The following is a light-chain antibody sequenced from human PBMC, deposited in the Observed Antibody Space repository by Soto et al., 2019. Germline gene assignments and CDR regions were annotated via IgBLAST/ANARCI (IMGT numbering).Light chain of an antibody. CDR2: SNN. CDR1: ASNIGDNA. CDR3: AAWDDSLNGLL. Sequence: QSVLTQPPSASGTPGQTVTISCSGSASNIGDNAVNWYRHVPGRAPQLLIYSNNQRPSGVPDRFSGSKSGTSASLAISGLQSEDEADYYCAAWDDSLNGLLFGGGTKLTVL. J-gene: IGLJ2*01. V-gene: IGLV1-44*01.